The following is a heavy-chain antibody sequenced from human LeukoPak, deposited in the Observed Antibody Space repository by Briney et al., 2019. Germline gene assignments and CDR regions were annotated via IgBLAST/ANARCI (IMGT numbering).Heavy chain of an antibody. Sequence: PSETLSLTCAVYGGSFSGYYWSWIRQPPGKGLEWIGETNQSGSTNYNPSLNSRVTISVDTSKNQFSLKLSSVTAADTAVYYCASSDYYYDSSGYYTQEQKRRPLSLLDYWGQGTLVTVSS. CDR2: TNQSGST. J-gene: IGHJ4*02. V-gene: IGHV4-34*01. CDR1: GGSFSGYY. CDR3: ASSDYYYDSSGYYTQEQKRRPLSLLDY. D-gene: IGHD3-22*01.